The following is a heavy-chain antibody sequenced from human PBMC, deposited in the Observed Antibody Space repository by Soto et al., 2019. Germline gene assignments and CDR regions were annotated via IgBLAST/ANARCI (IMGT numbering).Heavy chain of an antibody. CDR2: INPSGGST. Sequence: ASVKVSCKASGYTFTSYYMHWVRQAPGQGLEWMGIINPSGGSTSYAQKFQGRVTMTRDTSTSTVYMELSSLRSEDTAVYYCARGPYSIETGYYYYYGMDVWGQGTTVTVSS. CDR3: ARGPYSIETGYYYYYGMDV. CDR1: GYTFTSYY. J-gene: IGHJ6*02. V-gene: IGHV1-46*01. D-gene: IGHD4-4*01.